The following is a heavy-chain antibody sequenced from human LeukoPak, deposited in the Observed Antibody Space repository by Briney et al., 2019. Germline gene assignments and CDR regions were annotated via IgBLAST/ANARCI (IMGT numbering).Heavy chain of an antibody. J-gene: IGHJ4*02. V-gene: IGHV6-1*01. CDR2: TYYRSKWYN. CDR1: GDSVSSNSAA. D-gene: IGHD3-3*01. CDR3: ARGLASGYPPIPFDY. Sequence: SQTLSLTCAISGDSVSSNSAAWNWIRQSPSRGLEWLGRTYYRSKWYNDYAVSVKSRITINPDTSKNEFSLNLTPVTAADTAVYYCARGLASGYPPIPFDYWGQGTLVTVSS.